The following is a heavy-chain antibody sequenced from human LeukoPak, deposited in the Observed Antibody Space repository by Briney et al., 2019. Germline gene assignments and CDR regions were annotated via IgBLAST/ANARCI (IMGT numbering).Heavy chain of an antibody. V-gene: IGHV3-33*01. J-gene: IGHJ4*02. CDR2: IAYDGSNE. CDR3: ARERGVYYYDSSGSLGY. D-gene: IGHD3-22*01. Sequence: PGGSLRLSCAASGFTFSNYGMHWVRQAPGKGLEWVAVIAYDGSNENFADSLKGRFTISRDNSKNTLYLQMNSLRAEDTAVYYCARERGVYYYDSSGSLGYWGQGTLVTVSS. CDR1: GFTFSNYG.